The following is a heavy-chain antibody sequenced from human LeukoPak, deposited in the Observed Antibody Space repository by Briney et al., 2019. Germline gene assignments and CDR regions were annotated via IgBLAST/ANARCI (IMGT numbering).Heavy chain of an antibody. CDR3: ARTPSVGWYYYYMDV. CDR1: GFTFSSYA. J-gene: IGHJ6*03. CDR2: ISGSGGST. Sequence: PGGSLRLSCAAPGFTFSSYAMSWVRQAPGKGLEWVSVISGSGGSTYYADSVKGRFTISRDNSKNTLYLQMNSLRAEDTAVYYCARTPSVGWYYYYMDVWGKGTTVTVSS. V-gene: IGHV3-23*01. D-gene: IGHD5/OR15-5a*01.